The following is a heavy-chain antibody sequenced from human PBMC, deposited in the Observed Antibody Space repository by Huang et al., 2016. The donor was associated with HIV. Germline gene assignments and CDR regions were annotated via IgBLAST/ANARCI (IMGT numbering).Heavy chain of an antibody. V-gene: IGHV1-8*01. D-gene: IGHD3-10*01. CDR3: ARGGLLRFGELST. CDR1: GYTFTNYD. Sequence: QVQLVQSGAEVKKPGASVKVSCKASGYTFTNYDINWVRQATGQGLEWMGWMNPKSGDTGFAQKVQGRVTMTRNTSISTAYMELSSLRSEDTAVYYCARGGLLRFGELSTWGQGTLVTVSS. J-gene: IGHJ5*02. CDR2: MNPKSGDT.